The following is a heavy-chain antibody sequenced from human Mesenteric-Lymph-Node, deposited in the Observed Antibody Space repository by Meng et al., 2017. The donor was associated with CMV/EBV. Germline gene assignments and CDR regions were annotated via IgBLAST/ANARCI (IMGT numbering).Heavy chain of an antibody. CDR2: IIPILGIA. CDR3: AGGIAAAGSRWFDP. J-gene: IGHJ5*02. V-gene: IGHV1-69*02. Sequence: QVQLVQSGAEVKKPGSSVKFSCKASGGTFSSYTISWVRQAPGQGLEWMGRIIPILGIANYAQKFQGRVTITAGKSTSTAYMELSSLRSEDTAVYYCAGGIAAAGSRWFDPWGQGTLVTVSS. D-gene: IGHD6-13*01. CDR1: GGTFSSYT.